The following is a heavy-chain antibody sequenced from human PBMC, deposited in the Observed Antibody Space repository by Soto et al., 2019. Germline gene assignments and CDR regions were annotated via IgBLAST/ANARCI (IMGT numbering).Heavy chain of an antibody. Sequence: PGGSLRLSCAASGFTFSSYGMHWVRQAPGKGLEWVAVIWYDGSNKYYADSVKGRFTTSRDNSKNTLYLQMNSLRAEDTAVYYCARGYSGYDTYYFDYWGQGTLVTVSS. V-gene: IGHV3-33*01. D-gene: IGHD5-12*01. CDR2: IWYDGSNK. CDR3: ARGYSGYDTYYFDY. J-gene: IGHJ4*02. CDR1: GFTFSSYG.